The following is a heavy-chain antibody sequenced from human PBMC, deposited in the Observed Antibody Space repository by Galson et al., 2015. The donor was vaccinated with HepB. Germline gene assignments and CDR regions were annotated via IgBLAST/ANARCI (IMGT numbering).Heavy chain of an antibody. CDR1: GFTFSRYA. CDR3: CTLYYGFWDGVGLYYYYTDV. J-gene: IGHJ6*03. Sequence: SLRLSCAASGFTFSRYAVSWVRQAPGKGLEWVAGISGADTTTYYAKSVKGRFTISRDNSKKTVYLQMHSLKTDDTAVYYCCTLYYGFWDGVGLYYYYTDVWGKGTSVTVSS. D-gene: IGHD3-3*01. V-gene: IGHV3-23*01. CDR2: ISGADTTT.